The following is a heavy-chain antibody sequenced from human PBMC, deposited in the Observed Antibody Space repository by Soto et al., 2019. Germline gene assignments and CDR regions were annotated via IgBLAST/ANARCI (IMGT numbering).Heavy chain of an antibody. CDR2: INPSGGST. CDR1: GYTFTSYY. D-gene: IGHD3-10*01. CDR3: ARTRELLGFGELFDGISY. J-gene: IGHJ4*02. Sequence: ASVKVSCKASGYTFTSYYMHWVRQAPGQGLEWMGIINPSGGSTSYAQKFQGRVTMTRDTSTSTVYMELSSLRSEDTAVYYCARTRELLGFGELFDGISYWGQGTLVTVSS. V-gene: IGHV1-46*01.